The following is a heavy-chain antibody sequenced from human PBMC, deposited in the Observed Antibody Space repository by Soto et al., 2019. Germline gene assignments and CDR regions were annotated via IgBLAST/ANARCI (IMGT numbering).Heavy chain of an antibody. CDR2: IYHSGST. V-gene: IGHV4-30-2*01. CDR3: VRDDFGLGIDY. CDR1: GGSISSGGYC. J-gene: IGHJ4*02. D-gene: IGHD1-26*01. Sequence: PSETLSLTCAVSGGSISSGGYCWSWIRQPPGKGLEWIGYIYHSGSTTYADSVKGRFTISRDNAKNTLYLQMNSLRAEDTAVYYCVRDDFGLGIDYWGQGTLVTAPQ.